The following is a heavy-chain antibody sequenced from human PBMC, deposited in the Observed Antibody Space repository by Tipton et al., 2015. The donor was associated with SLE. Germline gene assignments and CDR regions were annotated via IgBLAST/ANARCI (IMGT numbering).Heavy chain of an antibody. CDR1: GGSISNYH. J-gene: IGHJ4*02. Sequence: TLSLTCSVSGGSISNYHWSWLRQPPGEGPEWIGYISYSGGSKYNPSLKSRVTMSLDTSKKQFSLTLKSVTAADTAIYYCARDPDYGDPGTFDYWGQGTLVTVSS. CDR3: ARDPDYGDPGTFDY. D-gene: IGHD4-17*01. V-gene: IGHV4-59*01. CDR2: ISYSGGS.